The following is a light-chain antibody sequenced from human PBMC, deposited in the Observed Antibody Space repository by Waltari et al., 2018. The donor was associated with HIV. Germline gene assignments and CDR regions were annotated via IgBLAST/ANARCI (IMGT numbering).Light chain of an antibody. J-gene: IGLJ2*01. CDR1: ALPKQY. Sequence: SYDLTQPPSVSVSPGQTARITCSGDALPKQYAYWYQQKPGQAPVLVRYKDSERPSGFPERFSGSSSGTTVTLTISGVQAEDEADYYCQSADSSGTCVVFGGGTKLTVL. CDR2: KDS. V-gene: IGLV3-25*03. CDR3: QSADSSGTCVV.